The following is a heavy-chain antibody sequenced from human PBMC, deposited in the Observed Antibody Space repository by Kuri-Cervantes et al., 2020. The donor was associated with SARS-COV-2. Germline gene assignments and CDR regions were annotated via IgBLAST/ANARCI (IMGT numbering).Heavy chain of an antibody. V-gene: IGHV3-23*01. D-gene: IGHD3-3*01. CDR2: ISGSGGSK. Sequence: GESLKISCAASGFTFSSYAMSWVRQAPGKGLEWVSAISGSGGSKYYADSVKGRFTISRDNSKNTLYLKMKSLRDEDTAVYYCAKLGGGAYDFWSGYSDYYYDMDVWGQGTTVTVSS. J-gene: IGHJ6*02. CDR1: GFTFSSYA. CDR3: AKLGGGAYDFWSGYSDYYYDMDV.